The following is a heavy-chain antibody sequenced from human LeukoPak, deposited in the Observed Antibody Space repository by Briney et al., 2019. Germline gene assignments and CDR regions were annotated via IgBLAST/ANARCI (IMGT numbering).Heavy chain of an antibody. J-gene: IGHJ4*02. D-gene: IGHD2-15*01. CDR3: TTPYCSGGSCYHGVVDY. CDR2: IRSKAYGGTT. Sequence: GRSLRLSCTASGFTFGDYAMSWVRQAPGKGLEWVGFIRSKAYGGTTEYAASVKGRFTISRDDSKSIAYLQMNSLKTEDTAVYYCTTPYCSGGSCYHGVVDYWGQGTLVTVSS. V-gene: IGHV3-49*04. CDR1: GFTFGDYA.